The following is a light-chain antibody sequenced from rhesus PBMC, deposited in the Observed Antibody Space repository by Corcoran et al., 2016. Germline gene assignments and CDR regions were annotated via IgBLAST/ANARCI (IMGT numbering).Light chain of an antibody. Sequence: EIVMTQSPATLSLSPGERVTLSCRASQSVSSNLAWYQPKPGQAPRLLIYDASNRATGITDMFSGSGSGTDFTLTISSLEPEDVGVYYCQQESNWMYSFGQGTKVEIK. V-gene: IGKV3-35*01. CDR3: QQESNWMYS. CDR2: DAS. CDR1: QSVSSN. J-gene: IGKJ2*01.